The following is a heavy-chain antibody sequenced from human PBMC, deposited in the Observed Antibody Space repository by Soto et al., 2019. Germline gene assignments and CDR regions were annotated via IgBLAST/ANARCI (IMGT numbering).Heavy chain of an antibody. CDR1: GFPFTTYG. Sequence: QVQLVESGGGVVQPGRSLRLSCAASGFPFTTYGMHCVRDGPGKGLEWVAVISYDGSNKYYADSVKGRFTISRDNSKNTLDLQMNSLRPEDTALYYCVGGQYYFDYRGQGTLVTVSS. J-gene: IGHJ4*02. V-gene: IGHV3-30*03. CDR3: VGGQYYFDY. CDR2: ISYDGSNK. D-gene: IGHD3-10*01.